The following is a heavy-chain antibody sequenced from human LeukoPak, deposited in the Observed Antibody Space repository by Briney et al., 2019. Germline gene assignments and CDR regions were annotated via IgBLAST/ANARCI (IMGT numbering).Heavy chain of an antibody. J-gene: IGHJ4*02. D-gene: IGHD3-10*01. V-gene: IGHV1-46*01. CDR1: GYTFTSYY. Sequence: ASVKVSCKASGYTFTSYYMHWVRQAPGQGLEWMGIINPSGGSTSYAQKFQGRVTMTRDTSTSTVYMELSSLRSEDTAVYYCARDGLNYYGSGSYSSWGQGTLVTVSS. CDR3: ARDGLNYYGSGSYSS. CDR2: INPSGGST.